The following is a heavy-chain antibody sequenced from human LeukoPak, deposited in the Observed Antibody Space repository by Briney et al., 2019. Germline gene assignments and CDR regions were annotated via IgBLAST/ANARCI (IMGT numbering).Heavy chain of an antibody. V-gene: IGHV3-30*18. D-gene: IGHD3-10*01. CDR2: ISYDGSNK. Sequence: GGSLRLSCAASGFTFSSYGMHWVSQAPGRGLEWVAVISYDGSNKYYADSVKGRFTISRDNSKNTLYLQMNSLRAEDTAVYYCAKDLRGFHDYWGQGTLVTVSS. CDR1: GFTFSSYG. CDR3: AKDLRGFHDY. J-gene: IGHJ4*02.